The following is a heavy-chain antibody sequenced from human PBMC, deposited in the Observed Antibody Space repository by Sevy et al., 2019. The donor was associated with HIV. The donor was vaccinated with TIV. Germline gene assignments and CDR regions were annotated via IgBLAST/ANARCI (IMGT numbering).Heavy chain of an antibody. Sequence: GESLKISCKGSGYSFTSQWIGWVRQMPGKGLEWMGIIYPAESEIRYSPSFQGQVTISADKSISTAYLQWSSPKASDIAMYYCARHRSSGYYDDAFDLWGQGTMVTVSS. CDR1: GYSFTSQW. V-gene: IGHV5-51*01. D-gene: IGHD3-22*01. CDR2: IYPAESEI. J-gene: IGHJ3*01. CDR3: ARHRSSGYYDDAFDL.